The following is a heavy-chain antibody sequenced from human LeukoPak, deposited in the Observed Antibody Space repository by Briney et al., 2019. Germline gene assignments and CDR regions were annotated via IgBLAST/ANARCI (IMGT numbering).Heavy chain of an antibody. Sequence: GGSLRLSCAASGFTFSDYYMSWIRQAPGKGLECVSYIRSSGSTIYYADTVKGRFTISRDNAKTSLYLQMNSLRAEDTAVYYGARTPSPYSSSCLAVWGQGTLVTVSS. CDR2: IRSSGSTI. CDR1: GFTFSDYY. D-gene: IGHD6-13*01. J-gene: IGHJ4*02. V-gene: IGHV3-11*04. CDR3: ARTPSPYSSSCLAV.